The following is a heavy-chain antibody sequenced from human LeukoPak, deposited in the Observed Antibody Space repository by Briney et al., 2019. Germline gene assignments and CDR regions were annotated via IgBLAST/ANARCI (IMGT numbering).Heavy chain of an antibody. CDR2: ISGGGGST. V-gene: IGHV3-23*01. CDR3: NYYGSGTPLYFDY. J-gene: IGHJ4*02. D-gene: IGHD3-10*01. Sequence: GGSLRLSCAASGFTFSSYAMSWVRQAPGKGLEWVSTISGGGGSTYYAGSVKGRFTISRDNSKNTLSLRMNTLRAEDTAVYYCNYYGSGTPLYFDYWGQGTLVTVSS. CDR1: GFTFSSYA.